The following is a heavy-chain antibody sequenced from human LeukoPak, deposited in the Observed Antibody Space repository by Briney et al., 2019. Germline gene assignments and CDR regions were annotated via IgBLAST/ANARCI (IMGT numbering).Heavy chain of an antibody. Sequence: SETLSLTCIVSGDSISSSSSYWSWIRQPPGKGLEWIGYIYYSGSTNYNPSLKSRVTISVDTSKNQFSLKPSSVTAADTAVYYCARAGPDYHFDYWGQGTLVTVSS. CDR2: IYYSGST. CDR3: ARAGPDYHFDY. V-gene: IGHV4-61*01. D-gene: IGHD5-12*01. CDR1: GDSISSSSSY. J-gene: IGHJ4*02.